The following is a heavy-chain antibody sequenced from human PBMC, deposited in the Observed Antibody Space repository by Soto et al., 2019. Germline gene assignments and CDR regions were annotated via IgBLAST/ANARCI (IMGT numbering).Heavy chain of an antibody. V-gene: IGHV1-69*01. J-gene: IGHJ4*02. CDR1: GGTFSSYA. CDR3: ARVGGYGSAS. Sequence: QVQLVQSGAEVKKTGSSVKVSCKASGGTFSSYAINWVRQAPGQGFEWMGGIIPILRTANYAQKFQGRVTSTADESTTTAYMELSSLRSEDTATYYCARVGGYGSASWGQGTLVTVSS. D-gene: IGHD3-10*01. CDR2: IIPILRTA.